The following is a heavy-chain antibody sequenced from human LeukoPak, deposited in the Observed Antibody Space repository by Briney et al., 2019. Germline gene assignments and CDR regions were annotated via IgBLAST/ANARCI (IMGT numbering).Heavy chain of an antibody. CDR3: AREGPAAPGGDWFDP. V-gene: IGHV4-39*07. Sequence: ASETLSLTCTVSGGSISSSSYYWGWIRQPPGKGLEWIGSIYYSGSTYYNPSLKSRVTISIDTSKNQFSLKLNSVTAADTAVYYCAREGPAAPGGDWFDPWGQGTLVTVSS. D-gene: IGHD3-16*01. J-gene: IGHJ5*02. CDR2: IYYSGST. CDR1: GGSISSSSYY.